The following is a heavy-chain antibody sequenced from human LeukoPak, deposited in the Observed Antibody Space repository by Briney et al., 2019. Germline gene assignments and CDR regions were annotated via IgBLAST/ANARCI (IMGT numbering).Heavy chain of an antibody. Sequence: SETLSLTCTVSGGSISSSSYYWGWIRQPPGKGLEWIGSIYYSGSTYYNPSLKSRVTISVDTSKNQFSLKLSSVTAADTAVYYCARVGYYDILTGYAYNWFDPWGQGTLVTVSS. D-gene: IGHD3-9*01. J-gene: IGHJ5*02. CDR1: GGSISSSSYY. CDR3: ARVGYYDILTGYAYNWFDP. V-gene: IGHV4-39*07. CDR2: IYYSGST.